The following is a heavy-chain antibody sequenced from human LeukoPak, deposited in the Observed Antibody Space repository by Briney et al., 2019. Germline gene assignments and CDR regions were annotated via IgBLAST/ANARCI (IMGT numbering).Heavy chain of an antibody. D-gene: IGHD3-10*01. Sequence: PGGSLRLSCAASGFPFSSYSMNWVRQAPGKGLGWVSYISSSTGTIYYTDSVKGRFTISRDNAKNSLYLQMNSLRAEDTAVYYCAKKGGSGSYRNWFDPWGQGTLVTVSS. CDR3: AKKGGSGSYRNWFDP. J-gene: IGHJ5*02. CDR1: GFPFSSYS. CDR2: ISSSTGTI. V-gene: IGHV3-48*01.